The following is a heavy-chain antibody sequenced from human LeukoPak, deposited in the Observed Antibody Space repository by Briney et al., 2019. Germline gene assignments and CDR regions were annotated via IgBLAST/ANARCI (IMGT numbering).Heavy chain of an antibody. J-gene: IGHJ4*02. CDR1: GFTFSSYG. D-gene: IGHD6-13*01. V-gene: IGHV3-30*18. Sequence: GGSLRLSCAASGFTFSSYGMHWVRQAPGKGLEWVAVISYDGSNKYYADSVKGRFTISRDNSKNTLYLQMNSLRAEDTAVYYCAKDGSGSSSYPPFDYWGQGTLVTVSS. CDR3: AKDGSGSSSYPPFDY. CDR2: ISYDGSNK.